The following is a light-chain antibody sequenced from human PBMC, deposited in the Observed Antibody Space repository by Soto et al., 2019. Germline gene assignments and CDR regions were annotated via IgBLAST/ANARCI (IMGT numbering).Light chain of an antibody. CDR3: QQRSNWPLT. J-gene: IGKJ4*01. CDR2: DAS. V-gene: IGKV3-11*01. CDR1: QSVSSY. Sequence: EIVFTQSPAALSFSPGERATLSCRASQSVSSYLAWYQQKPGQAPRLLIYDASNRATGIPARFSGSGSGTDFTLTISSLEPEDFAVYYCQQRSNWPLTFGGGTKVDIK.